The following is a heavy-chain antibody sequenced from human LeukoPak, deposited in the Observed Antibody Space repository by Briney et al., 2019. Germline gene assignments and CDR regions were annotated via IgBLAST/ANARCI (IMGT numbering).Heavy chain of an antibody. J-gene: IGHJ4*02. Sequence: SETLSLTCTISGASISSHYWSWIRQPPGKELEWIGYIDNGGSPKYSPSLRSRVTISVDTPKNQFSLKLSSVTAADTAVYYCASTTYHGSGSYYNGFDYWGQGTLVTVSS. V-gene: IGHV4-4*08. D-gene: IGHD3-10*01. CDR2: IDNGGSP. CDR1: GASISSHY. CDR3: ASTTYHGSGSYYNGFDY.